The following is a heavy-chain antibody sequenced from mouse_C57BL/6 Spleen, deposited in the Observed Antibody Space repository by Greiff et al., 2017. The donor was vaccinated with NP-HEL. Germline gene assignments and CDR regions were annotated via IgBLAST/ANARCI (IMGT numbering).Heavy chain of an antibody. CDR1: GYTFTDYE. CDR3: TRESDYPFAY. J-gene: IGHJ3*01. CDR2: IDPETGGT. V-gene: IGHV1-15*01. Sequence: QVQLQQSGAELVRPGASVTLSCKASGYTFTDYEMHWVKQTPVHGLEWIGAIDPETGGTAYNQKFKGKAILTADKSSSTAYMELRSLTSEDSAVYYCTRESDYPFAYWGQGTLVTVSA. D-gene: IGHD2-4*01.